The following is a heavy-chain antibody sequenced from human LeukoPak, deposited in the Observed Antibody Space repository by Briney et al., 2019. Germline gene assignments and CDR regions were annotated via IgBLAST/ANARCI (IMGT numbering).Heavy chain of an antibody. CDR1: GFTFSSYA. Sequence: GGSLRLSCAASGFTFSSYAMTWVRQAPGKGLEWVSAISNSGGSTYYADSVKGRFTISRDNSENTLFLQLNSLRAEDTAVYYCASGTQNRYYFDYWGQGTLVTVSS. D-gene: IGHD1/OR15-1a*01. CDR3: ASGTQNRYYFDY. CDR2: ISNSGGST. V-gene: IGHV3-23*01. J-gene: IGHJ4*02.